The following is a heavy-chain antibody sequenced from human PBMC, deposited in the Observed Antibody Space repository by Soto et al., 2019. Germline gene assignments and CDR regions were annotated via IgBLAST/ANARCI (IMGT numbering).Heavy chain of an antibody. J-gene: IGHJ3*02. D-gene: IGHD6-13*01. CDR3: ARVGYSSSWLWGPVSAFDI. CDR1: WDSVSSNSAA. V-gene: IGHV6-1*01. Sequence: SQTLSLTCAISWDSVSSNSAAWNWIRQSPSRGLEWLGRTYYRSKWYNDYAVSVKSRITINPDTSKNQFSLQLNSVTPEDTAVYYCARVGYSSSWLWGPVSAFDILGQWTMVT. CDR2: TYYRSKWYN.